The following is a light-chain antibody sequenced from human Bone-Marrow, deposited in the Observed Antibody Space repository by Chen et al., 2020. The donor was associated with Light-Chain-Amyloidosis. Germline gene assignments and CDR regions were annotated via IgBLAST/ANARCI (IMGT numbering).Light chain of an antibody. CDR3: QQNDSYPRT. Sequence: DIQLTQSPSFLSASVGDRVNITCRDSQGISSCLVWYQQKPVKAPKLEIYAASTLQSGVPSRCSGSGSGTEFTLTNSRLQPEDLATYYCQQNDSYPRTFGIGTKVEIK. V-gene: IGKV1-9*01. J-gene: IGKJ1*01. CDR1: QGISSC. CDR2: AAS.